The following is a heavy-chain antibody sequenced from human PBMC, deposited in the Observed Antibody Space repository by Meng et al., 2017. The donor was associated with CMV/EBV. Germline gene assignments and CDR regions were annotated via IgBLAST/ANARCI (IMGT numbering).Heavy chain of an antibody. CDR1: GFSLSTSGIG. Sequence: QVPVQVLVQPLAEPDRTLALSCYFSGFSLSTSGIGLGLIRQPPAKALECVALIYCDDDKGSSQSLKSRLTITKDTSKNQVVLTMTNMDPVDTATYYCAHSPSLQLGRHWFDPWGQGTLVTVSS. J-gene: IGHJ5*02. CDR3: AHSPSLQLGRHWFDP. CDR2: IYCDDDK. V-gene: IGHV2-5*02. D-gene: IGHD6-6*01.